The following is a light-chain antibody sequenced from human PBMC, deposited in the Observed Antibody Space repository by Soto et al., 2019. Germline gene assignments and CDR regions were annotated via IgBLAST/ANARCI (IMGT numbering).Light chain of an antibody. CDR1: QDISNY. CDR3: QQYEDFPLT. CDR2: DAS. Sequence: DIEMTLSPSSLSTSVGDRVTITCQASQDISNYLNWYQQKTGRAPKLLIYDASSLESGVSSRFSGSGSGTHFTFTISSLQPDDIATYYCQQYEDFPLTFGQGTRLDIK. V-gene: IGKV1-33*01. J-gene: IGKJ5*01.